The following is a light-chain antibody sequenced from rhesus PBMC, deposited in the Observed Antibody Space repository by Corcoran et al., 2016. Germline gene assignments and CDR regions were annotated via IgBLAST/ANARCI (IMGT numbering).Light chain of an antibody. CDR3: QQAMDFPFT. Sequence: DILLTQTPLSLPITPGEPASISCRSNQTLLHNNGHTYLHWYLQKPGQSPQLLIYGGSKRASAVPDRFSGSGSGADCTLTINKVEAGDAGVYYCQQAMDFPFTFGPGTKLDLK. J-gene: IGKJ3*01. V-gene: IGKV2-72*01. CDR1: QTLLHNNGHTY. CDR2: GGS.